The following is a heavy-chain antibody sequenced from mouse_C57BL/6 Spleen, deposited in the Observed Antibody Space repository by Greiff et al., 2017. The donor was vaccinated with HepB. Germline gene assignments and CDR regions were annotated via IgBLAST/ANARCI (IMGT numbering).Heavy chain of an antibody. D-gene: IGHD1-1*01. CDR3: ASEGQFITTVVGYFDV. Sequence: QVQLQQPGAELVKPGASVKLSCKASGYTFTSYWMHWVKQRPGQGLEWIGMIHPNSGSTNYNEKFKSKATLTVDKSSSTAYMQLSSLTSEDSAVYYCASEGQFITTVVGYFDVWGTGTTVTVSS. J-gene: IGHJ1*03. CDR2: IHPNSGST. CDR1: GYTFTSYW. V-gene: IGHV1-64*01.